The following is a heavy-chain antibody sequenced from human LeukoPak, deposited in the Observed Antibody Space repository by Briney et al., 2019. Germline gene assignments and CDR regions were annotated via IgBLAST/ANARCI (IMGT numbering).Heavy chain of an antibody. D-gene: IGHD3-22*01. CDR3: ARELSYCYDSSVDDY. CDR1: GGSLSSGGYS. Sequence: SGTLSLTCAVSGGSLSSGGYSWSWIRQPPGKGLEWIVYIYHSGSTYYNPSLKSRVTISVDTSKNQFSLKLSSVTAADTAVYYCARELSYCYDSSVDDYGGQGTLVTVSS. CDR2: IYHSGST. J-gene: IGHJ4*02. V-gene: IGHV4-30-2*01.